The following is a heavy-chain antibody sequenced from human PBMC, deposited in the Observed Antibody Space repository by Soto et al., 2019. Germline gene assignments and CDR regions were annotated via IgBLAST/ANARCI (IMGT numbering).Heavy chain of an antibody. Sequence: PGGSLRLSCAASGFNVSSNGMFWVRQAPGEGLEWVAIISYDGSHKYYGDSVKGRFTISRDSSKNTLFLQMNSLRPEDTAVYYCVSAPSAPALFRFDCWGQGTLVTVS. D-gene: IGHD2-2*01. CDR2: ISYDGSHK. J-gene: IGHJ4*02. CDR3: VSAPSAPALFRFDC. CDR1: GFNVSSNG. V-gene: IGHV3-30*03.